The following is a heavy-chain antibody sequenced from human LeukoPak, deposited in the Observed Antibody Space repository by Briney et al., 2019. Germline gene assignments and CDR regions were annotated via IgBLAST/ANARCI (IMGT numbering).Heavy chain of an antibody. CDR3: ARVNGYLFDY. Sequence: SETLSLTCTVYGGSFSGYYWSWIRQPPGKGLEWIGEIDHRGSTNYNPSLKSRVTISADTSKNQFSLKVSSVTAADTAVYYCARVNGYLFDYWGQGALVTVSS. CDR2: IDHRGST. V-gene: IGHV4-34*01. J-gene: IGHJ4*02. CDR1: GGSFSGYY. D-gene: IGHD5-18*01.